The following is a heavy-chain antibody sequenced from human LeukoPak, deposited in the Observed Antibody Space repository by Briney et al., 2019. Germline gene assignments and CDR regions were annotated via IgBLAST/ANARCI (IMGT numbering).Heavy chain of an antibody. CDR2: INHSGST. D-gene: IGHD6-13*01. V-gene: IGHV4-34*01. Sequence: SETLSLTCAVYGESFSGYYWSWIRQPPGKGLEWIGEINHSGSTNYNPSLKSRVTISVDTSKNQFSLKLSSVTAADTAVYYCARGRWYSSSWYYYYYYMDVWGKGTTVTVSS. J-gene: IGHJ6*03. CDR1: GESFSGYY. CDR3: ARGRWYSSSWYYYYYYMDV.